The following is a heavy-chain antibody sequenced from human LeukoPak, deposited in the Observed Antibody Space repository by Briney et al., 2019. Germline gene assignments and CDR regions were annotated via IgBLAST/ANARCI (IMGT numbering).Heavy chain of an antibody. Sequence: GGSLRLSCAASGFAFSNYAMNWVREAPGKGLEWVSTLSGSGVGTYYADSVRGRFTISRDNSKTTLYLQMNSLRAEDTAVYYCAKVGGGNTRGNFDYWGQGTLVTVSS. CDR1: GFAFSNYA. CDR2: LSGSGVGT. J-gene: IGHJ4*02. D-gene: IGHD4-23*01. V-gene: IGHV3-23*01. CDR3: AKVGGGNTRGNFDY.